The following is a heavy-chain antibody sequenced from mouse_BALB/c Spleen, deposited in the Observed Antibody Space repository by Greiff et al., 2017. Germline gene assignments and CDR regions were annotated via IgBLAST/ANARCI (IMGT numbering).Heavy chain of an antibody. CDR1: GFTFSSFG. Sequence: EVKLVESGGGLVQPGGSRKLSCAASGFTFSSFGMHWVRQAPEKGLEWVAYISSGSSTIYYADTVKGRFTISRDNPKNTLFLQMTSLRSEDTAMYYCARSGVYYDYDAWFAYWGQGTLVTVSA. D-gene: IGHD2-4*01. V-gene: IGHV5-17*02. J-gene: IGHJ3*01. CDR2: ISSGSSTI. CDR3: ARSGVYYDYDAWFAY.